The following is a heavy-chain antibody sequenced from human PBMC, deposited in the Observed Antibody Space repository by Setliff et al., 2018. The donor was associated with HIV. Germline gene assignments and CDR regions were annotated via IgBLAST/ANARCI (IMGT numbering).Heavy chain of an antibody. CDR3: TTEDYYDSSGYYYFDY. V-gene: IGHV3-30*02. Sequence: GGSLRLSCAASGFTFSSYGMHWVRQAPGKGLEWMANIKEDGSEKYYVDSVKGRFTISRDNSKNTMFLQMNSLRAEDTALYYCTTEDYYDSSGYYYFDYWGQGTLVTVSS. J-gene: IGHJ4*02. D-gene: IGHD3-22*01. CDR1: GFTFSSYG. CDR2: IKEDGSEK.